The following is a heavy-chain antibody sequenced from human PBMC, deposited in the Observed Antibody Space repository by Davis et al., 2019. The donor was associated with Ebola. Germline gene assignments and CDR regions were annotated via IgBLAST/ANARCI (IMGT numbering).Heavy chain of an antibody. CDR1: GYTFTGYY. CDR2: INPNSGGT. V-gene: IGHV1-2*06. D-gene: IGHD6-13*01. Sequence: AASVKVSCKASGYTFTGYYMHWVRQAPGQGLEWMGRINPNSGGTNYAQKFQGRVTMTRDTSISTAYMELSRLRSDDTAVYYCARGSSWYVVDYYYYGMDVWGKGTTVTVSS. CDR3: ARGSSWYVVDYYYYGMDV. J-gene: IGHJ6*04.